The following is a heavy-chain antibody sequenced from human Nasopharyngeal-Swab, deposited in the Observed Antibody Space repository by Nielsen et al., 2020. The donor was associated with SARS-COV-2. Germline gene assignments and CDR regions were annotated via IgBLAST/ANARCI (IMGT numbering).Heavy chain of an antibody. D-gene: IGHD6-6*01. CDR2: ISAYNGNT. J-gene: IGHJ6*03. V-gene: IGHV1-18*01. Sequence: WVRQASGQGLEWMGWISAYNGNTNYAQKLQGRVTMTTDTSTSTAYMELRSLRSDDTAVYYCARVSREIEYSSSLYYYYYYMDVWGKGTTVTVSS. CDR3: ARVSREIEYSSSLYYYYYYMDV.